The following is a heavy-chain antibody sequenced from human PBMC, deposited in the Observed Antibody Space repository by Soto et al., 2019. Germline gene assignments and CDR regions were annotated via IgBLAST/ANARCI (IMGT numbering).Heavy chain of an antibody. CDR3: ANTITMVRGVIRY. Sequence: EVQLLESGGGLVQPGGSLRLSCAASGFTFSSYAMSWVRQAPGKGLEWVSAISGSGGRTYYADSVKGRFTISRDNSKNTLYLQMNSLRAEDTAVYYCANTITMVRGVIRYWGQGTLVTVSS. V-gene: IGHV3-23*01. J-gene: IGHJ4*02. D-gene: IGHD3-10*01. CDR1: GFTFSSYA. CDR2: ISGSGGRT.